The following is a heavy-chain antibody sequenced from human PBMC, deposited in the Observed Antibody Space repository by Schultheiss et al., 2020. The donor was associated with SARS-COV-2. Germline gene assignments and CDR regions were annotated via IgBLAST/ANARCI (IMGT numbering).Heavy chain of an antibody. J-gene: IGHJ4*02. D-gene: IGHD4-17*01. CDR2: ISAYNGNT. Sequence: ASVKVSCKASGYTFTGYYMHWVRQAPGQGLEWMGWISAYNGNTNYAQKLQGRVTMTTDTSTSTAYMELRSLRSDDTAVYYCARTASTVTPYYFDYWGQGTLVTVSS. CDR1: GYTFTGYY. V-gene: IGHV1-18*04. CDR3: ARTASTVTPYYFDY.